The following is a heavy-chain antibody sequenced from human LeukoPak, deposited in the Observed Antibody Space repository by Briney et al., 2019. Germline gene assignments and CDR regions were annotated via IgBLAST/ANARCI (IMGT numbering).Heavy chain of an antibody. V-gene: IGHV4-39*01. CDR3: ARNGDFYYFDY. CDR1: GGSISSSTYY. D-gene: IGHD4-17*01. Sequence: SETLSLTCTVSGGSISSSTYYWGWIRQPPGKGLEWIGSVYSSGATYYNPSLKSRVTISVVTSRNQFSLKPSSVTAADTAVYYCARNGDFYYFDYWGQGTLVTVSS. CDR2: VYSSGAT. J-gene: IGHJ4*02.